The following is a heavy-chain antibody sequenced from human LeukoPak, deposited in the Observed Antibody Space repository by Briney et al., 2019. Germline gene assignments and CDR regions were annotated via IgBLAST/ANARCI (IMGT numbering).Heavy chain of an antibody. CDR3: ARLRFDFWSGYTHTYFDY. J-gene: IGHJ4*02. CDR1: GGSISSSSYS. Sequence: KSSETLSLTCTVSGGSISSSSYSWGWIRQPPGRGLEWIGSIYYSGTTYYNPSLKSRVTISVDTSKIQFSLKLSSVAATDTALYFCARLRFDFWSGYTHTYFDYWRQGTLVTVSS. D-gene: IGHD3-3*01. CDR2: IYYSGTT. V-gene: IGHV4-39*01.